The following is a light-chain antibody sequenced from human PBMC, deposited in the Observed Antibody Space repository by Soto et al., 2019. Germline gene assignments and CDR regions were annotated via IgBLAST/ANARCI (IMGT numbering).Light chain of an antibody. CDR2: EVT. CDR3: SSYTSSSNYV. V-gene: IGLV2-14*01. Sequence: QSALTQPASVSGSPGQSITISCTGTGSDVGGYDYVSWYQHHPGKAPKVMIYEVTNRPSGASNRFSGSKSGNTASLSISGLLAEDEADYYCSSYTSSSNYVFGTGTRSPS. J-gene: IGLJ1*01. CDR1: GSDVGGYDY.